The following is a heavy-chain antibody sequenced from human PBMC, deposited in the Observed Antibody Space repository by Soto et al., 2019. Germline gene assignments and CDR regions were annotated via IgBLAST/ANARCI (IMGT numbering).Heavy chain of an antibody. J-gene: IGHJ1*01. CDR2: IYYSGST. V-gene: IGHV4-59*01. Sequence: SETLSLTCTVSGGSISSYYWSWIRQSPGKGLEWIGYIYYSGSTNYNPSLKSRVTISVDTSKNQFSLKLSSVTAADTAVYYCARDSDSSGYYRDPKYFQHWGQGTLVTVSS. CDR3: ARDSDSSGYYRDPKYFQH. D-gene: IGHD3-22*01. CDR1: GGSISSYY.